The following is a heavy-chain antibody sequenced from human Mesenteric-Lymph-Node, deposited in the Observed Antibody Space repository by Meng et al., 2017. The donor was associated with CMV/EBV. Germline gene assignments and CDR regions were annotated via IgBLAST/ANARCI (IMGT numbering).Heavy chain of an antibody. V-gene: IGHV1-2*02. CDR1: GYTFTGYY. Sequence: ASVKVSCKASGYTFTGYYMHWARQPPAQGLEWMGWINPNSGSTNYAQKFQGRVTITRDTSISTAYMELSRLRSDDTAVYYCARDTARIQLWLGYYYYYGMDVWGQGTTVTVSS. CDR3: ARDTARIQLWLGYYYYYGMDV. CDR2: INPNSGST. J-gene: IGHJ6*02. D-gene: IGHD5-18*01.